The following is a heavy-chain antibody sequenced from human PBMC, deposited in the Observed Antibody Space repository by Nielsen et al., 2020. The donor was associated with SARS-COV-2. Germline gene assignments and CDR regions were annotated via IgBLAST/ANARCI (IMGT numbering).Heavy chain of an antibody. CDR3: ARSGITMVRGVITRGWFDP. CDR1: GYSFTSYW. D-gene: IGHD3-10*01. J-gene: IGHJ5*02. V-gene: IGHV5-51*01. Sequence: GESLKISCQGSGYSFTSYWIGWVRQMPGKGLEWMGSIYPGDSDTRDSPAFQGQVTISADKSISTAYLQWSSLKASDTAMYYCARSGITMVRGVITRGWFDPWGQGTLVTVSS. CDR2: IYPGDSDT.